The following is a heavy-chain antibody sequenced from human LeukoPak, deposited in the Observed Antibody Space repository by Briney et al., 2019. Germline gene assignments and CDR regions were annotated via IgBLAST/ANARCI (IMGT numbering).Heavy chain of an antibody. Sequence: GASVKVSCKASGYTFTSYGISWVRQAPGQGLEWRGWISAYNGNTNYAQKLQGRVTMTTDTSTSTAYMELRSLRSDDTAVYYCARDETSRRGGVIAPGYWGQGTLVTVSS. J-gene: IGHJ4*02. CDR2: ISAYNGNT. D-gene: IGHD3-16*02. CDR3: ARDETSRRGGVIAPGY. CDR1: GYTFTSYG. V-gene: IGHV1-18*04.